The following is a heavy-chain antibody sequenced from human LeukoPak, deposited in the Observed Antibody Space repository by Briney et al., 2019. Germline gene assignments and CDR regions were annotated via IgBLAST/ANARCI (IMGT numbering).Heavy chain of an antibody. J-gene: IGHJ6*02. CDR3: AKGAYSYGYYYYGMDV. V-gene: IGHV3-74*01. CDR1: GSIFSSYW. D-gene: IGHD5-18*01. Sequence: GGSLRLSCAASGSIFSSYWKQWVRQAPGTRLVWVSRINSDGSSTSYADSVKGRFTISRDNAKNSLYLQMNSLRAEDTAVYYCAKGAYSYGYYYYGMDVWGQGTTVTVSS. CDR2: INSDGSST.